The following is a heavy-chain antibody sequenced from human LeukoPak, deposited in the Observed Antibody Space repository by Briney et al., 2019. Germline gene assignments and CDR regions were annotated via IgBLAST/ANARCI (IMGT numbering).Heavy chain of an antibody. CDR3: ARGARLRFPFDY. V-gene: IGHV3-21*01. Sequence: PGGSLRLSWAASGFTFSSYSMNWVRQAPGKGLEWVSSISSSSSYIYYADSVKGRFTISRDNAKNSLYLQMNSLRAEDTAVYYCARGARLRFPFDYWGQGTLVTVSS. CDR1: GFTFSSYS. J-gene: IGHJ4*02. CDR2: ISSSSSYI. D-gene: IGHD4-17*01.